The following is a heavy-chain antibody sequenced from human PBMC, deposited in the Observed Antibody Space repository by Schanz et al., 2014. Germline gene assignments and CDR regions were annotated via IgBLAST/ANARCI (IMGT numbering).Heavy chain of an antibody. J-gene: IGHJ6*02. Sequence: QVQLVQSGAEVKKAGASVKVSCKVSGYTLSKLSIHWVRQAPGKGLEWMGGLDLEDGEIVYAEQFKGRVTMTEDTSTDTAYMELSSLRSQDTAVYYCATAEDASGSYGLPACGVWGQGTTVIVSS. CDR1: GYTLSKLS. CDR3: ATAEDASGSYGLPACGV. D-gene: IGHD3-10*01. V-gene: IGHV1-24*01. CDR2: LDLEDGEI.